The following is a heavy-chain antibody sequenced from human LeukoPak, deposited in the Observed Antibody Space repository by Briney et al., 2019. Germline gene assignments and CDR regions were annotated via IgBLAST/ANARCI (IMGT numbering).Heavy chain of an antibody. Sequence: PSETLSLTCTVSGGSISSYYWSWLRQPPGKGLEWIGYIYYSGSTSYNPSLKSRVTISVDTSKNQFSLNLSSVTAADTAVYYCARGARWPDYWGQGTLVTVSS. D-gene: IGHD5-24*01. CDR3: ARGARWPDY. J-gene: IGHJ4*02. V-gene: IGHV4-59*01. CDR1: GGSISSYY. CDR2: IYYSGST.